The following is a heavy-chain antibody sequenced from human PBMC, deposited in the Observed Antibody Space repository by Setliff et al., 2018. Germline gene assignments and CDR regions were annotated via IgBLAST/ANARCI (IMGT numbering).Heavy chain of an antibody. J-gene: IGHJ4*02. D-gene: IGHD6-13*01. V-gene: IGHV4-39*01. CDR1: GGSISSSSYY. Sequence: SETLSLTCTVSGGSISSSSYYWGWIRQPPGKGLEWIGXXXXXXXXXXNPSLKXXVTISVDTSKNQFSLKLSSVTAADTAVYYCARRGMSSSWFQGYFDYWGQGTRVTVSS. CDR2: XXXXXXX. CDR3: ARRGMSSSWFQGYFDY.